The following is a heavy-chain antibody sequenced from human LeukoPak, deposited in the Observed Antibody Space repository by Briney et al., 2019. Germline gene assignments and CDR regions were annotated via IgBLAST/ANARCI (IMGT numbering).Heavy chain of an antibody. CDR1: GYIFVDFY. CDR3: ARGGEPKWELLYQDY. V-gene: IGHV1-2*02. D-gene: IGHD1-26*01. Sequence: ASVKVSCKASGYIFVDFYIYWVRQAPGQGLEWMGWINPNSGGTNSAQKLQGRVTLTRDTSITTAFMELNSLKSDDTAVYYCARGGEPKWELLYQDYWGQGTLVTVSS. J-gene: IGHJ4*02. CDR2: INPNSGGT.